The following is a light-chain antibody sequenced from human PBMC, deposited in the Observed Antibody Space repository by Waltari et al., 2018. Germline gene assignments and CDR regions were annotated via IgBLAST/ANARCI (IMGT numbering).Light chain of an antibody. Sequence: EIVLTQSPATLSLSPGERATLSCRASQSVSSSLAWYQQKPGQAPRLLIYDATNRATGSPARFSGGGSGTDFTLTISSLEPEDFVVYYCQQRSNWPWTFGQGTKVEIK. V-gene: IGKV3-11*01. CDR2: DAT. CDR3: QQRSNWPWT. J-gene: IGKJ1*01. CDR1: QSVSSS.